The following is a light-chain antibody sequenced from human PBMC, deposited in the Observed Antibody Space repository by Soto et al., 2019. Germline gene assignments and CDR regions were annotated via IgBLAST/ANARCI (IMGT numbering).Light chain of an antibody. CDR3: PQYYSTPLT. Sequence: DIVMTQSPDSLAVSLGERATINCKSSQSVLYSSNNKNYLAWYQQKPGQPPKLLIYWASTLESGVPDRFSGSGSGTDFTLTISSLQAEDVAVYYSPQYYSTPLTFGGGTKVEI. CDR2: WAS. CDR1: QSVLYSSNNKNY. J-gene: IGKJ4*01. V-gene: IGKV4-1*01.